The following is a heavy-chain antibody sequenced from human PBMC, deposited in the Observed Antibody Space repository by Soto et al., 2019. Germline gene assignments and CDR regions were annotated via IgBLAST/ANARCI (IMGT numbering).Heavy chain of an antibody. CDR3: ATRFSSSISCYFPFDP. CDR2: ISTSGTNI. Sequence: GGSLRLSCAASGFTFSSYEMNWVRQAPGKGLEWVSYISTSGTNIYYTDSVKGRFTISRDNAKKSVYLQMNSLRAEDTAVYYCATRFSSSISCYFPFDPWGQGTLVTVSS. CDR1: GFTFSSYE. D-gene: IGHD2-2*01. V-gene: IGHV3-48*03. J-gene: IGHJ5*02.